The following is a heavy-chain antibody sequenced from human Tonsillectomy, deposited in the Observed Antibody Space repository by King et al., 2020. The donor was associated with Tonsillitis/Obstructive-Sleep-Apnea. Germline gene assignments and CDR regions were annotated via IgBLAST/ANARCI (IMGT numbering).Heavy chain of an antibody. J-gene: IGHJ3*02. D-gene: IGHD3-10*01. Sequence: VQLVESGGGVVQPGRSLRLSCAASGFTLSSYGMHWVRQAPGKGLEWVAVIWYDGSNKDYADSVKGRFTISRDNSKNTLYLQMNSLRAEDTAVYYCASNELHAFYIWGQGTMVTVSS. CDR1: GFTLSSYG. V-gene: IGHV3-33*01. CDR3: ASNELHAFYI. CDR2: IWYDGSNK.